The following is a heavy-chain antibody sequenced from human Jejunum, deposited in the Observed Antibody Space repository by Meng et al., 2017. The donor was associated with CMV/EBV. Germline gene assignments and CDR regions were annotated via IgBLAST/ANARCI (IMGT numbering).Heavy chain of an antibody. CDR2: VNWNGDNT. CDR3: ARVGGNYYYYGMDV. V-gene: IGHV3-20*03. Sequence: SRFAFDDYGMSLVRQVTGKGMGWVSGVNWNGDNTGYAGSVRGRFTISRDSAKNCTYLQMNSLRVEDTALHYCARVGGNYYYYGMDVWGQGTTVTVSS. J-gene: IGHJ6*02. D-gene: IGHD3-16*01. CDR1: RFAFDDYG.